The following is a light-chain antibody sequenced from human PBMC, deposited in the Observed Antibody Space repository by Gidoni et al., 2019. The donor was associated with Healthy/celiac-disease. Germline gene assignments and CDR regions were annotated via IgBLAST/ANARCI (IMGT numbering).Light chain of an antibody. Sequence: DIQMTQSPSSLSASVGDRVTITCQASQDISNYLNWYQQKPGKAPTLLIYDASNLETGVPSRCSGSGSGTDFTFTISSLQPEDIATYYCQQYDNLLFITFGPGTKVDIK. J-gene: IGKJ3*01. V-gene: IGKV1-33*01. CDR2: DAS. CDR3: QQYDNLLFIT. CDR1: QDISNY.